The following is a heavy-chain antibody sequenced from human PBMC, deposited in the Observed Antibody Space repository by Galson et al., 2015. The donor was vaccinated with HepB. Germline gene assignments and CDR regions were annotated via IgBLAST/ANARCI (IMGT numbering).Heavy chain of an antibody. CDR1: GFRFNTYG. Sequence: SLRLSCAASGFRFNTYGIHWVRPAPGRGLQWVAFISYDGSNRYYGDSVKGRFTISRDNAKTTLYLQMNGLRGEDTAVYYCAKDGLYYGSGTHSNAMDVWGQGTTVIVSS. V-gene: IGHV3-30*18. CDR2: ISYDGSNR. CDR3: AKDGLYYGSGTHSNAMDV. J-gene: IGHJ6*02. D-gene: IGHD3-10*01.